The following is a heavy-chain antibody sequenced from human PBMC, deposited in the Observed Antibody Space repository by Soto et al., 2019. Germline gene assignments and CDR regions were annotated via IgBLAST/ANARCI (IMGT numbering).Heavy chain of an antibody. CDR1: GYTFTSYG. D-gene: IGHD3-3*01. Sequence: QVQLVQSGAEVKKPGASVKVSCKASGYTFTSYGISWVRQAPGQGLEWMGWISAYNGNTNYAQKLQGRVTMTTDTSTSTAYMELRSLRSDDTAVYYCARATAGHYDFWSGYLLSSADYWGQGTLVTVSS. CDR2: ISAYNGNT. V-gene: IGHV1-18*04. J-gene: IGHJ4*02. CDR3: ARATAGHYDFWSGYLLSSADY.